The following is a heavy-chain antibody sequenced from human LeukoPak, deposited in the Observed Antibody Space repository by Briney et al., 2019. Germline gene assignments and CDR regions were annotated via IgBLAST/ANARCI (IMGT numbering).Heavy chain of an antibody. D-gene: IGHD3-3*01. CDR3: ARVLTDFWSGYYNWFDP. J-gene: IGHJ5*02. CDR1: GGSISSGGYY. Sequence: SQTLSLTCTVSGGSISSGGYYWSWIRQHPGKGLEWIGYIYYSGSTYCNPSLKSRVTISVDTSKNQFSLKLSSVTAADTAVYYCARVLTDFWSGYYNWFDPWGQGTLVTVSS. CDR2: IYYSGST. V-gene: IGHV4-31*03.